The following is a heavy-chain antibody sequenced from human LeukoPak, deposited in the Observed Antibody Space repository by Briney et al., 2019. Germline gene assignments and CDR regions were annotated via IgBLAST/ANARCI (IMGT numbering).Heavy chain of an antibody. Sequence: PWGSLTLSCAASGFTVSSNYMRWVRQAPGKGLEWVSDIYSGGSTYYADSVKGRFTLSRDNSKNTVYLQMNSLRAEDTAVYYCARSDSEQWLISGAFDIWGQGTMVTVSS. CDR1: GFTVSSNY. J-gene: IGHJ3*02. CDR3: ARSDSEQWLISGAFDI. D-gene: IGHD6-19*01. CDR2: IYSGGST. V-gene: IGHV3-53*01.